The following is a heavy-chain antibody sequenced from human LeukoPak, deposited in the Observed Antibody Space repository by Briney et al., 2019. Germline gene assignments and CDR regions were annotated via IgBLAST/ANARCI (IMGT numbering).Heavy chain of an antibody. CDR2: IYTTGST. J-gene: IGHJ6*03. CDR1: GDSISSGSYY. D-gene: IGHD3-3*01. CDR3: AREFSAGIFGGDYSYYYMDV. Sequence: PSETLSLTCTVSGDSISSGSYYWSWIRQPAGKGLEWIGRIYTTGSTNYNPSLKSRVTISVDTSKNQFSLKLSSVTAADTAVYYCAREFSAGIFGGDYSYYYMDVWGRGTTVTVSS. V-gene: IGHV4-61*02.